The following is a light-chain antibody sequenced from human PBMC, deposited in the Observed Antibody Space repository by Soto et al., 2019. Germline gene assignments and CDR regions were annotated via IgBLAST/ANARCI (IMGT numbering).Light chain of an antibody. J-gene: IGKJ4*01. CDR2: DAS. V-gene: IGKV3-15*01. Sequence: EIVMTQSPATLSVSPGERATLSCRASQSVNIYLAWYQQTPGQTPRLLIYDASTRATDIPARFSGSGSGTDFTLTISSLLSEDFAVYYCHQYYKWPLTFGGGTKVDI. CDR1: QSVNIY. CDR3: HQYYKWPLT.